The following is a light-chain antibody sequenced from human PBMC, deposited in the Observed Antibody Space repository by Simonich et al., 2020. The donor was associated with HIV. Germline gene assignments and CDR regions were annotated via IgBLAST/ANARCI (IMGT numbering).Light chain of an antibody. V-gene: IGLV3-21*03. J-gene: IGLJ2*01. CDR2: NDS. CDR1: NIGSKS. CDR3: QVWDSISDHREV. Sequence: SYVLTQPPSVSVAPGKTARITCGGNNIGSKSVHWNQQKPGQAPVLVVYNDSDRPSGIPERFSGSNSGNTATLTISRVEAGDEADYYCQVWDSISDHREVFGGGTKLTVL.